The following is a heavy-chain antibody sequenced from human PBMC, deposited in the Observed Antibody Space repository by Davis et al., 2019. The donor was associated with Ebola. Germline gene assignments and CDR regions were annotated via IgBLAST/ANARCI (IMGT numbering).Heavy chain of an antibody. CDR2: ITPFNGNT. CDR1: GYTFTYRY. Sequence: AASVKVSCKASGYTFTYRYLHWVRQAPGQALEWMGWITPFNGNTNYAQKFQDRVTITRDRSMSTAYMELSSLRSEDTAMYYCATSMGVYSSSLYHDAFDIWGQGTMVTVSS. CDR3: ATSMGVYSSSLYHDAFDI. V-gene: IGHV1-45*02. D-gene: IGHD6-13*01. J-gene: IGHJ3*02.